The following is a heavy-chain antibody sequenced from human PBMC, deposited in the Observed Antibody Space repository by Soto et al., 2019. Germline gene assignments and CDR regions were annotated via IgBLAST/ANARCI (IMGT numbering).Heavy chain of an antibody. V-gene: IGHV4-59*01. CDR2: IYYSGST. D-gene: IGHD3-22*01. Sequence: SETLSLTCTVSGGSINSYYWSWIRQPSGKGLEWIGYIYYSGSTNYNPSLKSRVTISVDTSKNQFSLKLSSVTAADTAVYYCARVNSSDSDYYYYYYGMDVWGQGTTVTVSS. CDR3: ARVNSSDSDYYYYYYGMDV. J-gene: IGHJ6*02. CDR1: GGSINSYY.